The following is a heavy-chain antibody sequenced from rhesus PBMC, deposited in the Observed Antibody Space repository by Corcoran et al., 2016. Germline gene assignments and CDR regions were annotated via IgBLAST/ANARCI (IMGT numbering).Heavy chain of an antibody. CDR2: INGDRGST. CDR1: GASLSSYW. D-gene: IGHD6-31*01. J-gene: IGHJ4*01. V-gene: IGHV4-80*01. CDR3: AREDTSSGWYSDY. Sequence: QVQLQESGPGLVKPSETLSLTCAVSGASLSSYWWSWIRQSPGKGLVGIGEINGDRGSTYYNPSLKSRVTSSKDASKNQFALRLSSVTAADTAVYYCAREDTSSGWYSDYWGQGVLVTVSS.